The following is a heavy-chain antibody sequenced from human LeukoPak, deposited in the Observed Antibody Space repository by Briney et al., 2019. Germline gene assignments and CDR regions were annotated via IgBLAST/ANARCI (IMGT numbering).Heavy chain of an antibody. CDR3: ASFLGYCSSTSCPPHFDY. Sequence: GASVTVSCTASGYTFTGYYMHWVRQAPGQGLEWMGRINPNSGGTNYAQKFQGRVTMTRDTSISTAYMELSRLRSDDTAVYYCASFLGYCSSTSCPPHFDYWGQGTLVTVSS. D-gene: IGHD2-2*01. CDR1: GYTFTGYY. J-gene: IGHJ4*02. CDR2: INPNSGGT. V-gene: IGHV1-2*06.